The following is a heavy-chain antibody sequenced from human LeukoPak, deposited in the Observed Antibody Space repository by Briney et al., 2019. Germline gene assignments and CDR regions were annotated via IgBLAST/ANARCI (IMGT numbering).Heavy chain of an antibody. CDR2: IRYDGSNK. CDR1: GFTFSSYW. D-gene: IGHD2-15*01. CDR3: AKDVGYCSGGSCYAFDY. V-gene: IGHV3-30*02. Sequence: GGSLRLSCAASGFTFSSYWMSWVRQAPGKGLEWVAFIRYDGSNKYYADSVKGRFTISRDNSKNTLYLQMNSLRAEDTAVYYCAKDVGYCSGGSCYAFDYWGQGTLVTVSS. J-gene: IGHJ4*02.